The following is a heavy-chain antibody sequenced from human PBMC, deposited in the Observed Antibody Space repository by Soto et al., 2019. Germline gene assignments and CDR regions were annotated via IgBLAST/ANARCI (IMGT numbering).Heavy chain of an antibody. V-gene: IGHV1-69*12. Sequence: QVQLVQSGAEVKKPGSSVKVSCKASGGTFSSYAFSWVRQAPGQGLEWMGGIIPIFGTANYAQKFQGRVTIPADESTSTAEMELSSLRAEDTAVYYCARVTTKRNSGYDGYYYYGMDVWGQGTTVTVSS. CDR3: ARVTTKRNSGYDGYYYYGMDV. CDR1: GGTFSSYA. D-gene: IGHD5-12*01. CDR2: IIPIFGTA. J-gene: IGHJ6*02.